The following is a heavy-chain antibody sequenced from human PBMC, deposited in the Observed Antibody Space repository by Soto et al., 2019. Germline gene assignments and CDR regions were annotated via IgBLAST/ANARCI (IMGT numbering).Heavy chain of an antibody. CDR1: GFSFSNPRMS. D-gene: IGHD3-10*01. CDR2: ISSSDVK. CDR3: ALVLYYGMDV. Sequence: QVTLKESGPVLVKPTETLTLTCTFSGFSFSNPRMSVSWIRQPPGKALEWLAHISSSDVKSYSTSLNSRLTILKDTSKSQVVLTMTNVDPMDTATYYCALVLYYGMDVWGQGTTVTVSS. J-gene: IGHJ6*02. V-gene: IGHV2-26*01.